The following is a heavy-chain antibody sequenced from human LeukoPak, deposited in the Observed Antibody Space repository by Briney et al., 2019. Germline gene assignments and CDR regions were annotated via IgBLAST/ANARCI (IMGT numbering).Heavy chain of an antibody. V-gene: IGHV4-4*02. J-gene: IGHJ1*01. CDR1: GGSILSTKW. D-gene: IGHD2-15*01. CDR2: ILLSGVS. Sequence: PSETLSLTCAVPGGSILSTKWWRWVRRPPGRGLEWTGAILLSGVSNYNQSLKSRVPISPDSSTNPLSLGLTALTAADTAMYYCARESGAFSPFGFWGQGTLVTVSS. CDR3: ARESGAFSPFGF.